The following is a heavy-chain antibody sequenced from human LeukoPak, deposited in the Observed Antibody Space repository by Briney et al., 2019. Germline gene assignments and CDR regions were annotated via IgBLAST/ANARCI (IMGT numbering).Heavy chain of an antibody. D-gene: IGHD6-6*01. J-gene: IGHJ4*02. CDR1: GGSISSSSYY. V-gene: IGHV4-61*05. Sequence: SETLSLTCTVSGGSISSSSYYWGWIRQPPGKGLEWIGYIYYSGSTNYNPSLKSRVTISVDTSKNQFSLKLSSVTAADTAVYYCAARYSSSSAFDYWGQGTLVTVSS. CDR3: AARYSSSSAFDY. CDR2: IYYSGST.